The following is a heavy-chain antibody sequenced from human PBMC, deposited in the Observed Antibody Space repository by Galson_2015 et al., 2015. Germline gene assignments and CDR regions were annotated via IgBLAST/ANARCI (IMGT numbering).Heavy chain of an antibody. CDR2: ISWDGGST. CDR3: AKGTTGITGTTVLDY. D-gene: IGHD1-7*01. Sequence: SLRLSCAASGFTFDDYTMHWVRQAPGKGLEWVSLISWDGGSTYYADSVKGRFTISRDNSKNSLYLQMSSLRTEDTALYYCAKGTTGITGTTVLDYWGQGTLVTVSS. V-gene: IGHV3-43*01. CDR1: GFTFDDYT. J-gene: IGHJ4*02.